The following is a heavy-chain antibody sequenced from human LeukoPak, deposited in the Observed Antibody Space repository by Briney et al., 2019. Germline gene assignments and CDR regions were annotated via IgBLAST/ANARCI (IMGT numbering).Heavy chain of an antibody. V-gene: IGHV3-30-3*01. J-gene: IGHJ3*02. CDR3: ARDFPKGYGDYEDAFDI. CDR2: ISYDGSNK. D-gene: IGHD4-17*01. CDR1: GFTFSSYA. Sequence: GGSLRLSCAASGFTFSSYAMHWVRQAPGKGLEWVAVISYDGSNKYYADSVKGRFTISRDNSKNTLYLQMNSLRAEDTAVYYCARDFPKGYGDYEDAFDIWGQGTMVTVSS.